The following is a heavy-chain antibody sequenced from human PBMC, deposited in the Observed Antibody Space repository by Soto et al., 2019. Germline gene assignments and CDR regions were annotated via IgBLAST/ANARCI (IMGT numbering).Heavy chain of an antibody. CDR2: IVAGSGNT. CDR1: GFTFTSSA. Sequence: GASVKVSCKASGFTFTSSALQWVRQARGQGLEWIGWIVAGSGNTNYAQKFQERVTITRDMSTSTAYMVLSSLRSDDTAVYYSAAGRTGGSYYGMDVWGQGTTVTVSS. V-gene: IGHV1-58*01. J-gene: IGHJ6*02. CDR3: AAGRTGGSYYGMDV. D-gene: IGHD2-2*01.